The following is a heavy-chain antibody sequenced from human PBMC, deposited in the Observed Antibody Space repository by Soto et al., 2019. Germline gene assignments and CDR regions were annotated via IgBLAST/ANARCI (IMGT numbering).Heavy chain of an antibody. CDR2: IIPISGTA. D-gene: IGHD2-2*01. Sequence: QVQLVQSGAEVKKPGSSVKVSCKASGGTFSSYAISWVRQAPGQGLEWMGGIIPISGTANYAQKFQGRVTITADESTSTAYMELSSLRSEETAVDYCARSQGSSTSLEIYYYYYYGMDVWGQGTTVTASS. V-gene: IGHV1-69*01. J-gene: IGHJ6*02. CDR1: GGTFSSYA. CDR3: ARSQGSSTSLEIYYYYYYGMDV.